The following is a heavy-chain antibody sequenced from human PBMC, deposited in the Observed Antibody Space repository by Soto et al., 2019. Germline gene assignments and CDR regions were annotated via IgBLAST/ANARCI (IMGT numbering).Heavy chain of an antibody. Sequence: QVQLVQSGAEVKKPGSSVKVSCKASGGTFSSYTISWVRQAPGQGLAWMGRIIPILGIANYAQRVQGRVTITAGKSTSRAYMELSSPRSEDTVVYYCRGDLLLHAMAVWGQGTTVTVTS. J-gene: IGHJ6*02. CDR2: IIPILGIA. V-gene: IGHV1-69*02. CDR1: GGTFSSYT. CDR3: RGDLLLHAMAV.